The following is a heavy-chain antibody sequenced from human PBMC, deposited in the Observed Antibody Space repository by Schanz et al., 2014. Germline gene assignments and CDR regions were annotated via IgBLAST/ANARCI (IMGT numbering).Heavy chain of an antibody. CDR1: GFTFSGFW. J-gene: IGHJ5*02. Sequence: EVQLAESGGGLVQPGGSLRLSCAASGFTFSGFWMTWVRQAPGKGLEWVANIKKDGSEKYYVDSVKGRFTISRDNAKNSLFRQMNSLRPEDTAVYYGARGRLLETWGQGTLVTVSS. CDR3: ARGRLLET. CDR2: IKKDGSEK. D-gene: IGHD2-21*01. V-gene: IGHV3-7*01.